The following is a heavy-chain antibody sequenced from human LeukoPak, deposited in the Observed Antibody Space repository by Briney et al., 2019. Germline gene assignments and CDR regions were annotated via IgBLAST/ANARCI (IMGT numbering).Heavy chain of an antibody. V-gene: IGHV4-31*03. CDR2: IYYSGST. J-gene: IGHJ5*02. CDR3: ARELIPPRYYDFWSGPSGLWFDP. Sequence: PSQTLSLTCTVSGGSISSGGYYWSWIRQHPGKGLEWIGYIYYSGSTYYNPSLKSRVTISVDTSKNQFSLKLSSVTAADTAVYYCARELIPPRYYDFWSGPSGLWFDPWGQGTLVTVSS. D-gene: IGHD3-3*01. CDR1: GGSISSGGYY.